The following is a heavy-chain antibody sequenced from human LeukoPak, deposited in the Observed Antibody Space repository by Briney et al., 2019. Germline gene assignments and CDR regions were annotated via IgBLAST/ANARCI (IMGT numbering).Heavy chain of an antibody. CDR3: ARDRGYSDAFDI. J-gene: IGHJ3*02. CDR2: ISGSGDST. Sequence: GGSLRLSCAASGFTFTIYAMSWVRQAPGKGLEWVSGISGSGDSTYYADSVKGRFTISRDNAKNSLYLQMSSLRAEDTAVYYCARDRGYSDAFDIWGQGTMVTVSS. D-gene: IGHD5-18*01. V-gene: IGHV3-23*01. CDR1: GFTFTIYA.